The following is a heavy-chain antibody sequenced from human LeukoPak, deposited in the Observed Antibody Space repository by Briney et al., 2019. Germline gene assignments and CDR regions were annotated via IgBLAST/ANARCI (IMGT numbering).Heavy chain of an antibody. D-gene: IGHD6-19*01. CDR3: ARTEYSSGWYVNPTFDY. CDR1: GYTFTGYY. V-gene: IGHV1-2*02. CDR2: INPNSGGT. J-gene: IGHJ4*02. Sequence: ASVKVSCKASGYTFTGYYMHWVRQAPGQGLEWMGWINPNSGGTNYAQKFQGRVTMTSDTSISTAYMELSRLRSDDTAVYYCARTEYSSGWYVNPTFDYWGQGTLVTVSS.